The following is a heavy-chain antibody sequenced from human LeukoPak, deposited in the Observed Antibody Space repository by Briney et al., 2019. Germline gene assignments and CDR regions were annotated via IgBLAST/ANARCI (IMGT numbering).Heavy chain of an antibody. CDR2: IIPIFGTA. CDR3: ARSHRRPLDYYDSSGYSVGYDY. D-gene: IGHD3-22*01. Sequence: ASVKVSCKASGGTFSSYAISWVRQAPGQGLEWMGGIIPIFGTANYAQKFQGRVTITADKSTSTAYMELSSLRSEDTAVYYCARSHRRPLDYYDSSGYSVGYDYWGQGTLVTVSS. J-gene: IGHJ4*02. V-gene: IGHV1-69*06. CDR1: GGTFSSYA.